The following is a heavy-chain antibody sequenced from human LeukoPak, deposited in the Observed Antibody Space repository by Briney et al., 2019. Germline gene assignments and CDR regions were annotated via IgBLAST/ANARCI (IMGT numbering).Heavy chain of an antibody. V-gene: IGHV3-30*18. CDR3: AKAGYSSIWYIDY. J-gene: IGHJ4*02. Sequence: PGGSLRLSCAASGFTFSSYGIHWVRQAPGKGLEWVAVMSHDGDNKYYADSVKGRFTISRDNSKNTLCLQMNSLRAEDTAVYYCAKAGYSSIWYIDYWGQGTLVTVSS. CDR2: MSHDGDNK. D-gene: IGHD6-13*01. CDR1: GFTFSSYG.